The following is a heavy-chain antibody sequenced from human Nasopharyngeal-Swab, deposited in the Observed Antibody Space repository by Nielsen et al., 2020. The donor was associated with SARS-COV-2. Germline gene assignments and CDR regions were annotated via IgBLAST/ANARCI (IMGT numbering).Heavy chain of an antibody. CDR1: GYTFTTYG. D-gene: IGHD1-7*01. Sequence: VKVSCKASGYTFTTYGISWVRQAPGQGLEWMGWLSAYNGNRNYAQKFQGRVTMTTDTSTSTAYMELRSLRSNDTALYYCARVWEDWNYGDYWGQGTLVTVSS. CDR3: ARVWEDWNYGDY. V-gene: IGHV1-18*01. J-gene: IGHJ4*02. CDR2: LSAYNGNR.